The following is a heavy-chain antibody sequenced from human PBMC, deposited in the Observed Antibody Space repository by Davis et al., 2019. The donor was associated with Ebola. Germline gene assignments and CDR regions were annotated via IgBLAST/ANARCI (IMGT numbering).Heavy chain of an antibody. CDR2: ISSSSSYI. CDR3: AGGNGSYYYYGMDV. D-gene: IGHD1-26*01. J-gene: IGHJ6*02. Sequence: GESLKISCAASGFTFSSYSMNWVRQAPGKGLEWVSSISSSSSYIYYADSVKGRFTISRDNAKNSLYLQMNSLRAEDTAVYYCAGGNGSYYYYGMDVWGQGTTVTVSS. CDR1: GFTFSSYS. V-gene: IGHV3-21*01.